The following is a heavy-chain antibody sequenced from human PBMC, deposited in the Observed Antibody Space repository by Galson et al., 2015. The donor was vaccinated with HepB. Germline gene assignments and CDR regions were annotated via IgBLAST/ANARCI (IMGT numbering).Heavy chain of an antibody. CDR3: ARTAVVTPDWEGWFDP. D-gene: IGHD4-23*01. J-gene: IGHJ5*02. V-gene: IGHV1-46*01. CDR2: INPSGGST. Sequence: SVKVSCKASGYTFTSYYMHWVRQAPGQGLEWMGIINPSGGSTSYAQKFQGRVTMTRDTSTSTVYMELSSLRSEDTAVYYCARTAVVTPDWEGWFDPWGQGTLVTVSS. CDR1: GYTFTSYY.